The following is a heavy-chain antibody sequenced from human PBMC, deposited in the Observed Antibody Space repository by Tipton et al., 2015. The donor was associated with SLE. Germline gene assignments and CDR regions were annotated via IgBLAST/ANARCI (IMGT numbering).Heavy chain of an antibody. CDR2: IYYSGST. V-gene: IGHV4-59*11. CDR1: GGSISSHY. CDR3: AREETSHFGYYYYGMDV. J-gene: IGHJ6*02. Sequence: LRLSCTVSGGSISSHYWSWIRQPPGKGLEWIGYIYYSGSTNYNPSLKSRVTISVDTSKNQFSLKLSSVTAADTAVYYCAREETSHFGYYYYGMDVWGQGTTVTVSS. D-gene: IGHD3-10*01.